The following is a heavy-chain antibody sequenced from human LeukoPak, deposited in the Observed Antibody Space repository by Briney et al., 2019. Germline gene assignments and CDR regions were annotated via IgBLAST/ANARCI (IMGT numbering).Heavy chain of an antibody. CDR3: VKDYQVGNSPAFGDY. CDR1: GFTFSSRA. CDR2: LIENGATT. Sequence: GGSLRLSCAASGFTFSSRAMSWVRQAPGKGLEFVSGLIENGATTYYADSVKGRFTISRDNYRSTLFLQMTSLRVEDTAVYYCVKDYQVGNSPAFGDYWGQGTLVTVSS. J-gene: IGHJ4*02. D-gene: IGHD1-26*01. V-gene: IGHV3-23*01.